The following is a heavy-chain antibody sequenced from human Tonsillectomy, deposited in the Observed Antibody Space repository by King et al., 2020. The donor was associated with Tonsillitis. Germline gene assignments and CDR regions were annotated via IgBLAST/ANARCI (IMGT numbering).Heavy chain of an antibody. V-gene: IGHV3-30*03. CDR2: ISYDGSNK. J-gene: IGHJ4*02. CDR3: ASYRSSWYFRGKETFDF. CDR1: GFTFSSYG. D-gene: IGHD6-13*01. Sequence: VQLVESGGGVVQPGRSLRLSCAASGFTFSSYGIHWVRQAPGKGLEWVAIISYDGSNKYYVDSVKGRFTISRDNSKKTLYLQMNSLRAEDTAVYYCASYRSSWYFRGKETFDFWGQGPLVSVSS.